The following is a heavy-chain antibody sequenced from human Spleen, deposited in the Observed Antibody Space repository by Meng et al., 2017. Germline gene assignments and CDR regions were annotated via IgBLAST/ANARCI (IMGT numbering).Heavy chain of an antibody. CDR2: IYSAGST. J-gene: IGHJ6*02. Sequence: GESLKISCAASGFTVSSNYMSWVRQAPGKGLEWVSIIYSAGSTYYADSVKGRFTISRDTSKNTVYLQMSSLRAEDTALYYCAKEHTVTAYYYYGMDVWGQGTTVTVSS. D-gene: IGHD4-17*01. CDR3: AKEHTVTAYYYYGMDV. V-gene: IGHV3-53*05. CDR1: GFTVSSNY.